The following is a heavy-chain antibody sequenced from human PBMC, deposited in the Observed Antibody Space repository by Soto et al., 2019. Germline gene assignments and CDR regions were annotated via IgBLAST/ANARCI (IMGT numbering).Heavy chain of an antibody. CDR3: ARDRWEQAPPRYYYGMDV. D-gene: IGHD1-26*01. V-gene: IGHV3-30*04. Sequence: GGSLRLSCAVSGGTFNRHAINWVRQAPGKGLEWVAVISFDGKNKYYGDSVEGRFTVSRENFNNTVYLQMNSLRGEDTAVYFCARDRWEQAPPRYYYGMDVWGQGTTVTVSS. CDR1: GGTFNRHA. CDR2: ISFDGKNK. J-gene: IGHJ6*02.